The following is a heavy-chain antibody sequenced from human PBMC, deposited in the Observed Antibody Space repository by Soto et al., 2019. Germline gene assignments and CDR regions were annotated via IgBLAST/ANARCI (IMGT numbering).Heavy chain of an antibody. CDR1: GYSFAGYW. V-gene: IGHV5-10-1*01. CDR3: ARQIYDSDTGPNFQYYFDS. CDR2: IDPSDSQT. D-gene: IGHD3-22*01. J-gene: IGHJ4*02. Sequence: ESLKTSVKGSGYSFAGYWLTWVRQKPGKGLDWMGRIDPSDSQTYYSPSFRGHVTISVTKSITTVFLQWSSLRASDTAMYYCARQIYDSDTGPNFQYYFDSWGQGTPVTVS.